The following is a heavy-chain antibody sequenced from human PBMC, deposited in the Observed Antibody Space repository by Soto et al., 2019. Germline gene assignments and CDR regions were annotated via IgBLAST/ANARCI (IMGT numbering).Heavy chain of an antibody. V-gene: IGHV3-11*05. D-gene: IGHD6-25*01. Sequence: GGSLRLSCSASGFSFSDYYMDWIRHTPGRGLEWLSYISGNGLYKVYADSMEGRFTISRDNAKNSVYLQLTNLGADDTAVYYCAREGSSGLFDFWGQGALVTVSS. CDR1: GFSFSDYY. CDR2: ISGNGLYK. CDR3: AREGSSGLFDF. J-gene: IGHJ4*02.